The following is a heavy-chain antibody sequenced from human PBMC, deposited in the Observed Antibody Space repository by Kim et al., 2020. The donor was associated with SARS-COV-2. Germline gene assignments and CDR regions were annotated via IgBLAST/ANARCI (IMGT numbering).Heavy chain of an antibody. D-gene: IGHD7-27*01. V-gene: IGHV3-33*01. J-gene: IGHJ6*02. Sequence: YAESVKGRFTITRDNSKNTLYLQMNSLRAEDTAVYYCARDLLGPYYGMDVWGQGTTVTVSS. CDR3: ARDLLGPYYGMDV.